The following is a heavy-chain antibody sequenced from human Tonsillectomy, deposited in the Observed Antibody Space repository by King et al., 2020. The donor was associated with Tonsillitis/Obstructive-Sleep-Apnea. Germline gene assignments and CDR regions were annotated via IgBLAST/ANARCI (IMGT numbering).Heavy chain of an antibody. CDR1: GFTFSSYA. CDR3: ARDTALDAFDI. CDR2: ISFDGTNK. D-gene: IGHD5-18*01. Sequence: VQLVESGGGVVQPGRSLRLSCAASGFTFSSYAMHWVRQAPGKGLEWVAVISFDGTNKYYTDSVKGRFTISRDNSKNTLYLQMNSLRAEDTAVYYCARDTALDAFDIWGQGKMVTVSS. J-gene: IGHJ3*02. V-gene: IGHV3-30*04.